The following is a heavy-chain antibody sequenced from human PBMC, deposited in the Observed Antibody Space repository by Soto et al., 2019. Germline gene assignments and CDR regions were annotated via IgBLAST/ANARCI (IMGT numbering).Heavy chain of an antibody. CDR2: ISGGGGTT. D-gene: IGHD1-1*01. Sequence: GGSLRLSCAASGFTFITYTMSWVRQAPGKGLEWVSSISGGGGTTHYADSVKGRFTISSDNSKNPLYVQLDSLRAEDTAVYYCAKCYNTWYGFFDFWGQGTRVTVSS. V-gene: IGHV3-23*01. J-gene: IGHJ4*02. CDR3: AKCYNTWYGFFDF. CDR1: GFTFITYT.